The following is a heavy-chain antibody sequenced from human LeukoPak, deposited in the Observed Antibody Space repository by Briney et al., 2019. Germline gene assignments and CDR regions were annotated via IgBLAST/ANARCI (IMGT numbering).Heavy chain of an antibody. CDR3: ARPTYCGGNCYYFPDY. CDR2: ISSTGTI. J-gene: IGHJ4*02. D-gene: IGHD2-21*01. V-gene: IGHV3-11*04. Sequence: SGGSLRLSCAASGFTFSDYFMSWIRQAPGKGLEWVSHISSTGTIYYADSVKGRATISRDNAKNSLYLQMNSLRAEDTAVYYCARPTYCGGNCYYFPDYWGQGTLVTVSS. CDR1: GFTFSDYF.